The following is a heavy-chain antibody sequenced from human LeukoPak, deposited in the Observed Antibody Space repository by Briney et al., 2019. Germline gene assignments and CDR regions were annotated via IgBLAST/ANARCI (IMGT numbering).Heavy chain of an antibody. CDR1: GGTFSSYA. CDR3: ARDRYSSSWYPRHYYYYMDV. V-gene: IGHV1-69*06. Sequence: ASVKVSCKASGGTFSSYAISWVRQAPGQGLEWMGGIIPIFGTANYAQKFQGRVTITADKSTSTAYMELSSLRSEDTAVYYCARDRYSSSWYPRHYYYYMDVWGKGTTVTISS. D-gene: IGHD6-13*01. J-gene: IGHJ6*03. CDR2: IIPIFGTA.